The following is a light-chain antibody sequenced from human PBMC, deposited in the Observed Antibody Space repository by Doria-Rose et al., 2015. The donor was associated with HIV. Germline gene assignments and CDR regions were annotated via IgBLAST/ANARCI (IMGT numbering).Light chain of an antibody. CDR2: DGS. CDR3: HQYGTSWT. V-gene: IGKV3-20*01. J-gene: IGKJ1*01. Sequence: QSPGTLSLSPGERAILSCRASQSFSSTYLARYQQKPGQAPSLLIYDGSTRATGIPDRFSASGSGTDFTLTINRLEPEDFALYYCHQYGTSWTFGQGTKVEI. CDR1: QSFSSTY.